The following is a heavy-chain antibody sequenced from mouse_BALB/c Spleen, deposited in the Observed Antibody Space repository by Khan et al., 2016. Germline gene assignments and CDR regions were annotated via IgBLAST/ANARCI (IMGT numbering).Heavy chain of an antibody. J-gene: IGHJ2*01. CDR3: AVRGGTRYFDY. Sequence: QVQLQQSEAELAKPGASVKMSCKASSYTFTSYWMHWVKQRPGQGLEWIGYINPSTGYTEYNQKFKDKATLTADKSSSTAYMQLSSLTSEDSAVYYCAVRGGTRYFDYWGQGTTLTVSS. CDR1: SYTFTSYW. D-gene: IGHD3-3*01. CDR2: INPSTGYT. V-gene: IGHV1-7*01.